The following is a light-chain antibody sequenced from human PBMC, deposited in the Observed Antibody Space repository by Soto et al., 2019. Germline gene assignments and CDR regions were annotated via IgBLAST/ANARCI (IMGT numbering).Light chain of an antibody. CDR1: QCVSSS. Sequence: EIVVTQSPATLSVSPGERVTLSCRASQCVSSSLAWYQQRPGQAPRLLIYDTSTRAPGIAARFSGSGSGTEFTLTISSLQSEDVAVYYCQQYVHWPPWTFGQGTKVEIK. CDR3: QQYVHWPPWT. CDR2: DTS. V-gene: IGKV3-15*01. J-gene: IGKJ1*01.